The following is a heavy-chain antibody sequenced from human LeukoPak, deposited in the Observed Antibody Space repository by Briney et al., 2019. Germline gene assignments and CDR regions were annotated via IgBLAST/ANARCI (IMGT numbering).Heavy chain of an antibody. J-gene: IGHJ4*02. Sequence: PGGSLRLSCAASGFTFSSYAMHWVRQAPGKGLEWVAVISYDGSNKYYADSVKGRFTISRDNSKNTLYLQMNSLRAEDTAVYYCAREVKQLVQAQEWESLDYWGQGTLVTVSS. CDR1: GFTFSSYA. CDR2: ISYDGSNK. D-gene: IGHD6-6*01. V-gene: IGHV3-30-3*01. CDR3: AREVKQLVQAQEWESLDY.